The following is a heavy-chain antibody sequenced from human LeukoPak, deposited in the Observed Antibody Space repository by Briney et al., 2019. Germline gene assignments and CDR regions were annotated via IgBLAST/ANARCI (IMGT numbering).Heavy chain of an antibody. CDR2: FSGSGGST. D-gene: IGHD2-21*02. V-gene: IGHV3-23*01. CDR3: AKRGCGGDCYSREFDY. J-gene: IGHJ4*02. CDR1: GFTFSTYS. Sequence: GGSLRLSCAASGFTFSTYSMSWVRQAPGKGLEGVSAFSGSGGSTYYADSVKGRFTISRDNSKNTLYLQMSSLRAEATAVYYCAKRGCGGDCYSREFDYWGQGTLVTVSS.